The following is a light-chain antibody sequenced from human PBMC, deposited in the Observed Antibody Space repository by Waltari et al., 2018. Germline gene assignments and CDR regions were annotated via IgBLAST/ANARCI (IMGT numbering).Light chain of an antibody. CDR1: DPNNF. Sequence: QSALTQPASVSGSPGQSITFPCTGVDPNNFVSWYPQQPGKAPRLIIYGVSARPSGVSRRFSGSKSGSTAYLTIAGRQAEDEANYFCTSYAGSTLFVIFGGGTKLTVL. CDR2: GVS. V-gene: IGLV2-14*03. CDR3: TSYAGSTLFVI. J-gene: IGLJ2*01.